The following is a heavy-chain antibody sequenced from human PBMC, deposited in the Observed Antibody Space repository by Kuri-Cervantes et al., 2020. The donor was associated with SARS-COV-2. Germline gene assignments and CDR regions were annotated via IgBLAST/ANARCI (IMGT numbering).Heavy chain of an antibody. Sequence: SQTLSLTCAVYGGSFSAHYWSWIRQPPGKGLEWIGEINHSGSTNYNPSLKSRVTISVDTSKHQLSLKLSSVTAADTAVYYCAGSPGGVFDCWGQGTLVTVSS. CDR3: AGSPGGVFDC. D-gene: IGHD3-16*01. J-gene: IGHJ4*02. CDR1: GGSFSAHY. V-gene: IGHV4-34*01. CDR2: INHSGST.